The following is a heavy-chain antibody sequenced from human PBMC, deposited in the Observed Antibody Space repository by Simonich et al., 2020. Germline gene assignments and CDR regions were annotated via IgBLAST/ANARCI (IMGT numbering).Heavy chain of an antibody. D-gene: IGHD3-22*01. V-gene: IGHV3-23*01. CDR3: AKDLGERITMIVVVIDAFDI. CDR2: ISGSGGST. Sequence: GGGLVQPGGSLRLPCAASGFTFSSYAMSWVRQAPGKGLEWVTAISGSGGSTYYAGSVKGRFSISRDNSKNTRYLQMNSLRAEDTAVYYCAKDLGERITMIVVVIDAFDIWGQGTMVTVSS. J-gene: IGHJ3*02. CDR1: GFTFSSYA.